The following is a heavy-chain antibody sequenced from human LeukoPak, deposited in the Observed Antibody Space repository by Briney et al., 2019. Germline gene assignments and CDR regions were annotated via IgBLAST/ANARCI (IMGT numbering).Heavy chain of an antibody. CDR3: TRDREVAGPDS. Sequence: GGSLRLSCAASGFTFSNAWMSWVRQAPGKGLEWLGRIKSKTDGGTTDYAAAVKGRFTFSRDDSENTLSLQMSSLKTDDTAVYYCTRDREVAGPDSWGQGTLVTVSS. CDR2: IKSKTDGGTT. V-gene: IGHV3-15*01. D-gene: IGHD6-19*01. CDR1: GFTFSNAW. J-gene: IGHJ4*02.